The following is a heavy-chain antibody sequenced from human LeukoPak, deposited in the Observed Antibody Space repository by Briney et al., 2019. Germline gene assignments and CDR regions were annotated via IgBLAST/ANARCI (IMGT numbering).Heavy chain of an antibody. J-gene: IGHJ3*02. CDR2: ISYDGSNK. D-gene: IGHD6-19*01. CDR1: GLTLSSYD. CDR3: ARDSSSGWFDAFDI. Sequence: AGGSLRLSCAASGLTLSSYDMHWVRQAPGKALEWVAVISYDGSNKDYADSVKGRFTTSRDNSKNTLYLQMNSLRAEDTAVYYCARDSSSGWFDAFDIWGQGTMVTVS. V-gene: IGHV3-30-3*01.